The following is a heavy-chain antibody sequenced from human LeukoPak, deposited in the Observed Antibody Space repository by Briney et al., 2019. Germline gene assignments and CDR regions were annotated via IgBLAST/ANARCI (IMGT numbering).Heavy chain of an antibody. CDR3: AKNTCSSTSCYLLDYFDY. CDR1: GFTFSVYW. CDR2: IKPDGTEN. Sequence: PGGSLSLSCAASGFTFSVYWMTWVRQAPGKGLEWVANIKPDGTENYYMDSVKGRFTISRDNAKNSLYLQMNSLRAEDTAVYYCAKNTCSSTSCYLLDYFDYWGQGTLVTVSS. D-gene: IGHD2-2*01. J-gene: IGHJ4*02. V-gene: IGHV3-7*03.